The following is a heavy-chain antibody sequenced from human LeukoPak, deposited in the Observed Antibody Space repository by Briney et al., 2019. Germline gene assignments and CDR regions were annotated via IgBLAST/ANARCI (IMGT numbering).Heavy chain of an antibody. J-gene: IGHJ4*02. V-gene: IGHV4-39*01. CDR2: IYYSGST. Sequence: SETLSLTCTVSGGPISSSSYYWGWIRQPPGKGLEWIGSIYYSGSTYYNPSLKSRVTISVDTSKNQFSLKLSSVTAADTAVYYGAGGLLCLGDLLYPYLNYGGQEPRVTAPS. D-gene: IGHD3-10*01. CDR1: GGPISSSSYY. CDR3: AGGLLCLGDLLYPYLNY.